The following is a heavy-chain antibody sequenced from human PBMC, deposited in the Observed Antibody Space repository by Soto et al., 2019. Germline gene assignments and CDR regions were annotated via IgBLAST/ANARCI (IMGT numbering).Heavy chain of an antibody. Sequence: SVKVSCEASGYTFTGYYMHWVRQAPVQGLEWMGWINPNSGGTNYAQKFQGRVTMTRDTSISTAYMELSRLRSDDTAVYYCARAMIVVVNTLYFDYWGQGTLVTVSS. CDR3: ARAMIVVVNTLYFDY. J-gene: IGHJ4*02. V-gene: IGHV1-2*02. CDR1: GYTFTGYY. D-gene: IGHD3-22*01. CDR2: INPNSGGT.